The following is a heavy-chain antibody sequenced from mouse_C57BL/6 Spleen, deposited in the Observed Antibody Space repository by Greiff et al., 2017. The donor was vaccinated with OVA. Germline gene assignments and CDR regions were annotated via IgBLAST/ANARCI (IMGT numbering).Heavy chain of an antibody. Sequence: VQLQQSGPELVKPGASVKMSCKASGYTFTDYNMHWVKQSHGKSLEWIGDINPNNGGTSYNQKFKGKATLTVNKSSSTAYMELRSLTSEDSAVYYCARGDYDYDGAWFAYWGQGTLVTVSA. V-gene: IGHV1-22*01. CDR2: INPNNGGT. D-gene: IGHD2-4*01. CDR3: ARGDYDYDGAWFAY. CDR1: GYTFTDYN. J-gene: IGHJ3*01.